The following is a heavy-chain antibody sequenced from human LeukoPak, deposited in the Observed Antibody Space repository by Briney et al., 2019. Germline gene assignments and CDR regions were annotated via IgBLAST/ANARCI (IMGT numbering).Heavy chain of an antibody. CDR2: ISGSSSYI. D-gene: IGHD5-24*01. J-gene: IGHJ3*02. Sequence: GGSLRLSCAASGFTFSSYSMNWVRQAPGKGLEWVSSISGSSSYIYYADSVKGRFTISRDNAKNSLYLQMNSLRAEDTAVYYCARGGMATIRNAFDIWGQGTMVTVSS. V-gene: IGHV3-21*01. CDR1: GFTFSSYS. CDR3: ARGGMATIRNAFDI.